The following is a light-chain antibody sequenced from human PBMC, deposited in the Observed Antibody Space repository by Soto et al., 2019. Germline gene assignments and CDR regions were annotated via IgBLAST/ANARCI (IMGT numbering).Light chain of an antibody. CDR1: QSLLYIANNKNY. J-gene: IGKJ4*01. Sequence: DIVMRQCPDSLGVSLGERATINCRSSQSLLYIANNKNYLAWYQKKPGQPPKLLISWASARESGVPDRFSGSGSGADFTLTISSLQAEDVGLYYCQQFYTTPTFGGGTKVDIK. V-gene: IGKV4-1*01. CDR3: QQFYTTPT. CDR2: WAS.